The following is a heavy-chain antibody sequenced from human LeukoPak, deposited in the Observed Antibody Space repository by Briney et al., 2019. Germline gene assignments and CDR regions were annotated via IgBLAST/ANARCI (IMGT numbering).Heavy chain of an antibody. CDR2: ISGSGGGT. D-gene: IGHD2-21*01. J-gene: IGHJ4*02. Sequence: GGSLRLSCAASGFTFSSYAMSWVRQAPGKGLEWVAIISGSGGGTYYADSVKGRFTVSRDFFTSTLDLQMTSLRAEDTAVYYCAKEAPHTAVLIALPEWNYIDSWGRGILVSVSS. CDR3: AKEAPHTAVLIALPEWNYIDS. CDR1: GFTFSSYA. V-gene: IGHV3-23*01.